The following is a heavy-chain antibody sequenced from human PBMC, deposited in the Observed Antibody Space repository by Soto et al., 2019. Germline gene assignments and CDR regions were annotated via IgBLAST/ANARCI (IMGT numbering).Heavy chain of an antibody. CDR1: GFIFRNYW. CDR2: IKEDGSET. V-gene: IGHV3-7*03. J-gene: IGHJ4*02. CDR3: TRGLYSTTY. Sequence: VGSLRLSCAASGFIFRNYWMKWVRQAPGKGLEWVANIKEDGSETYYADSVKGRFTISRDNAKNSLFLQMNSLRAEDTALYYCTRGLYSTTYWGQGALVTVSS. D-gene: IGHD2-8*01.